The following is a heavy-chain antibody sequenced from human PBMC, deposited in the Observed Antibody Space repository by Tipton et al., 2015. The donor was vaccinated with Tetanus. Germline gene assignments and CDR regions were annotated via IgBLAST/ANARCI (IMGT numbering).Heavy chain of an antibody. V-gene: IGHV1-69*01. CDR2: ITPIFGTT. D-gene: IGHD1-26*01. Sequence: QSGAEVKKPGSSVKVSCKASGGTFTNYALSWVRQAPGQGPEWVGGITPIFGTTNSAPKFQGRVTITADESTNTAYMELSSLRSEDTAVYYCATHFGHGYAAGVVGATTLGVYWGQGTLVTVSS. CDR1: GGTFTNYA. J-gene: IGHJ4*02. CDR3: ATHFGHGYAAGVVGATTLGVY.